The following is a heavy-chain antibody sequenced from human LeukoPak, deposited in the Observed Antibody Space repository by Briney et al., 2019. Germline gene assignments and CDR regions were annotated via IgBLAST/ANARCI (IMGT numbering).Heavy chain of an antibody. CDR2: IFYSGST. CDR1: GGSISSYY. D-gene: IGHD6-19*01. CDR3: ARGTLYSGWSYYFDD. J-gene: IGHJ4*02. Sequence: TLXXXCXVSGGSISSYYWSWLRQPPGKGLEWIGNIFYSGSTYYSPSLKSRVTISVDMSKNEFSLRLRSVTAADTAMYYCARGTLYSGWSYYFDDWGQGNQVTVSS. V-gene: IGHV4-59*12.